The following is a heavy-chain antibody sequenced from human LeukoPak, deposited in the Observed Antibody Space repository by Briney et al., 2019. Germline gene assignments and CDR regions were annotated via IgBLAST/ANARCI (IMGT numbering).Heavy chain of an antibody. Sequence: SETLSLTCAVYGESFSGYFWSWIRQPPGKGLEWIGEINHSESTNYNPSLKSRVTISVDTSKNQFSLKLSSVTAADTAVYYCARGLYTTGWHYEYWGQGTLVTVSS. J-gene: IGHJ4*02. D-gene: IGHD6-19*01. CDR1: GESFSGYF. CDR2: INHSEST. V-gene: IGHV4-34*01. CDR3: ARGLYTTGWHYEY.